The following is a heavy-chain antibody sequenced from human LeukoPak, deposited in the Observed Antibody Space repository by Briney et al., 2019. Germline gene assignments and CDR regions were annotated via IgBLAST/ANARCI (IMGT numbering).Heavy chain of an antibody. CDR2: IHASGPT. D-gene: IGHD6-6*01. Sequence: SETLSLTCTVSGGSISTYYWSWIRRPPGKGLEWIAYIHASGPTNYNPSLKSRITISVDTSKNQFSLKLSSVTAADTAVYYCARHDAGIAARPFDNWGQGPLVTVSS. CDR3: ARHDAGIAARPFDN. CDR1: GGSISTYY. J-gene: IGHJ4*02. V-gene: IGHV4-4*09.